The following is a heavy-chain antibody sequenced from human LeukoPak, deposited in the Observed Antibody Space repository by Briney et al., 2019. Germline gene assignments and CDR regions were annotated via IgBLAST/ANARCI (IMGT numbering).Heavy chain of an antibody. CDR3: AKRDYYDSSGYAPLFDY. D-gene: IGHD3-22*01. J-gene: IGHJ4*02. CDR2: ISGNGGKI. V-gene: IGHV3-23*01. CDR1: GFTFSNYA. Sequence: GGALRLSCAASGFTFSNYAMAWVRQAPGEGLEWVSGISGNGGKIYYADSVKGRFTISRDNSKNTLYLQMNSLRGEDTAIYFCAKRDYYDSSGYAPLFDYWGQGTLVTVSP.